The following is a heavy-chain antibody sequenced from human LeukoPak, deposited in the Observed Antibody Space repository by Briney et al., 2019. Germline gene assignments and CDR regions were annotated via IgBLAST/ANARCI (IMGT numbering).Heavy chain of an antibody. V-gene: IGHV3-7*01. CDR1: GFLFSKYW. D-gene: IGHD5-24*01. J-gene: IGHJ4*02. CDR2: IKEDDSEI. CDR3: ARLRSLDY. Sequence: GGSLRLSCAASGFLFSKYWMTWVHQAPGKGLEWVANIKEDDSEIYYVESVKGRFTISRDNAKNSLYLEMSSLRVEDTAVYFCARLRSLDYWGQGTLVTVSS.